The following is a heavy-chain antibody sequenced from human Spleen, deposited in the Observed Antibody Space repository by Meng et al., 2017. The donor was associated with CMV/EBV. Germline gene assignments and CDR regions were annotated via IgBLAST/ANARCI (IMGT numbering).Heavy chain of an antibody. CDR2: MNPNSGNT. CDR3: ARGFVQYQLLLGY. V-gene: IGHV1-8*01. D-gene: IGHD2-2*01. CDR1: GYIFTSYD. J-gene: IGHJ4*02. Sequence: ASVKVSCKASGYIFTSYDINWVRQATGQGLEWMGWMNPNSGNTGYAQKFQGRVTMTRNTSISTAYMELSSLRSGDTAVYYCARGFVQYQLLLGYRGQGTLVTVSS.